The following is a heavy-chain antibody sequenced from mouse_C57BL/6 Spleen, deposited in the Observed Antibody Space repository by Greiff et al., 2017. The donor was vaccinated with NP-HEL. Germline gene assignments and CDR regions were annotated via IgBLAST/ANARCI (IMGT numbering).Heavy chain of an antibody. V-gene: IGHV1-52*01. D-gene: IGHD4-1*01. J-gene: IGHJ2*01. CDR2: IDPSDSET. Sequence: VKLQQPGAELVRPGSSVKLSCKASGYTFTSYWMHWVKQRPIQGLEWIGNIDPSDSETHYNQKFKDKATLTVDKSSSTAYMQLSSLTSEDSAVYYCARLTGTGYFDYWGQGTTLTVSS. CDR3: ARLTGTGYFDY. CDR1: GYTFTSYW.